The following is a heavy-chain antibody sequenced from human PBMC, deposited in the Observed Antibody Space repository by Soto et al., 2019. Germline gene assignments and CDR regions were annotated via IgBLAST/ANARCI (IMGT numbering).Heavy chain of an antibody. CDR2: ISSSSSYI. D-gene: IGHD4-17*01. Sequence: EVQLVESGGGLVKPGGSLRLSCAASGFTFSSYSMNWVRQAPGKGLEWVSSISSSSSYIYYADSVKGRFTISRDNAKNSLYLQMNSLRAEDTAVYYCARESSTVTTFGMDYWGQGTLVTVSS. CDR1: GFTFSSYS. V-gene: IGHV3-21*01. CDR3: ARESSTVTTFGMDY. J-gene: IGHJ4*02.